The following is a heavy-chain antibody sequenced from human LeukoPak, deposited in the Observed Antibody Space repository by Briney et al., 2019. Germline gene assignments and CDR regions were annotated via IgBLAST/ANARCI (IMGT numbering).Heavy chain of an antibody. V-gene: IGHV1-18*01. J-gene: IGHJ4*02. D-gene: IGHD7-27*01. CDR2: ISAYNGNT. CDR1: GYTFTSYG. CDR3: ARDPGGTWGFDY. Sequence: ASVKVSRKASGYTFTSYGISWVRQAPGQGLEWMGWISAYNGNTNYAQKLQGRVTMTTDTSTSTAYMELRSLKSDDTAVYYCARDPGGTWGFDYWGQGALVTVSS.